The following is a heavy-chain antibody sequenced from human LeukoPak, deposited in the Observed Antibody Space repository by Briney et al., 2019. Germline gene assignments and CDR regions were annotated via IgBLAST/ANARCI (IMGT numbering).Heavy chain of an antibody. CDR2: IIPIFGTA. CDR3: ARVSGDYSMPFDY. Sequence: SVKVSCKASGGTFSSYAISWVRQAPGQGLEWMGGIIPIFGTANYAQKFQGRVTMTRDMSPSTVYMELSSLRSEDTAVYYCARVSGDYSMPFDYWGQGTLVTVSS. J-gene: IGHJ4*02. V-gene: IGHV1-69*05. D-gene: IGHD2/OR15-2a*01. CDR1: GGTFSSYA.